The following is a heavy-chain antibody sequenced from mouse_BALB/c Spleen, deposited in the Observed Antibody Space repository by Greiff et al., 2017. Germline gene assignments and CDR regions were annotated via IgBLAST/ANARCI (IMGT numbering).Heavy chain of an antibody. CDR1: GYSFTSYY. J-gene: IGHJ2*01. V-gene: IGHV1S135*01. D-gene: IGHD2-3*01. CDR2: IDPFNGGT. Sequence: EVQLQQSGPELMKPGASVKISCKASGYSFTSYYMHWVKQSHGKSLEWIGYIDPFNGGTSYNQNFKGKATLTVDKSSSTAYMHLSSLTSEDSAVYYCARKGWLLRGFDYWGQGTTLTVSS. CDR3: ARKGWLLRGFDY.